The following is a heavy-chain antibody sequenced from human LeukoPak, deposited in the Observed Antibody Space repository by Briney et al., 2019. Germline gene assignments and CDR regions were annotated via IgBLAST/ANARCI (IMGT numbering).Heavy chain of an antibody. CDR1: GFTFRSYW. D-gene: IGHD6-13*01. Sequence: GGSLRLSXAASGFTFRSYWMSWVRQTPGKGLEWVAFIRYDGSNKYYADSVKGRFTISRDNSKNTLYLQMNSLRAEDTAVYYCAKDLGGAAGTTTFYYWGQGTLVTVSS. J-gene: IGHJ4*02. CDR3: AKDLGGAAGTTTFYY. V-gene: IGHV3-30*02. CDR2: IRYDGSNK.